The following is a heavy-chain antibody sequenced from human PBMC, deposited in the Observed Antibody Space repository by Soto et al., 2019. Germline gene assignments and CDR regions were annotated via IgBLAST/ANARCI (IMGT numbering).Heavy chain of an antibody. J-gene: IGHJ3*01. D-gene: IGHD6-13*01. CDR2: IKQDGSEK. V-gene: IGHV3-7*01. CDR3: ARDRSSLDVFDF. CDR1: GFTFNSYW. Sequence: PGGSLRLSCAASGFTFNSYWMNWVRQAPGKGLEWVANIKQDGSEKYYVDSVKGRFTISRDNAKNSLFLQMNSLRAEDTAVYYCARDRSSLDVFDFWGQGTLVT.